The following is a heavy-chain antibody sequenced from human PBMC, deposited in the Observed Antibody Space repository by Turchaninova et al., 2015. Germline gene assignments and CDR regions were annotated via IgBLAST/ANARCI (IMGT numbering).Heavy chain of an antibody. Sequence: QVQLVQSGVEVKKPGASVKVSCKASGYTFTSYGISWMRQAPGQGLEWMGWINCNTGGTNDAKDFHDSVTRTTDTSTGTAYMELRGLRSDGTTVDYCARDRTMGAPHFDYWGQGTLVTVSS. CDR1: GYTFTSYG. V-gene: IGHV1-18*04. CDR3: ARDRTMGAPHFDY. J-gene: IGHJ4*01. CDR2: INCNTGGT.